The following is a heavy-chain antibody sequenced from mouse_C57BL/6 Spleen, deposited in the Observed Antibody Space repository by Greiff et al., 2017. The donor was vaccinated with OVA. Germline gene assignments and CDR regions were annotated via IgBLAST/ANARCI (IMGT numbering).Heavy chain of an antibody. J-gene: IGHJ1*03. CDR2: IDPEDGDT. Sequence: EVKLQESGAELVRPGASVKLSCTASGFNIKDYYMHWVKQRPEQGLEWIGRIDPEDGDTEYAPKFQGKAPMTADTSSNTAYLQLSSLTSEDTAVYYCTYYGSSEGYFDVWGTGTTGTVSS. V-gene: IGHV14-1*01. CDR3: TYYGSSEGYFDV. D-gene: IGHD1-1*01. CDR1: GFNIKDYY.